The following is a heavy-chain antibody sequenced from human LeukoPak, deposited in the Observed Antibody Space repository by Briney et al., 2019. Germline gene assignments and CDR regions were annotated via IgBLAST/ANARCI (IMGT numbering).Heavy chain of an antibody. V-gene: IGHV4-34*01. CDR3: AKNGQSGFSFDP. CDR1: GDSLYGHY. Sequence: PSETLSLTCAVYGDSLYGHYWSWIRQSPGKGLEWIGEGSDSGGTKFNPSLKSRATISADPSKNQFSLRLSSVTAADTAVYHCAKNGQSGFSFDPWGQGTLVTVYS. D-gene: IGHD1-26*01. CDR2: GSDSGGT. J-gene: IGHJ5*02.